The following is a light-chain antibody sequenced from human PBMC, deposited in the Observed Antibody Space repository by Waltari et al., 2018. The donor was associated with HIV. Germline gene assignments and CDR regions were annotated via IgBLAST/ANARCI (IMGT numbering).Light chain of an antibody. J-gene: IGKJ2*01. CDR1: QNIQNY. CDR2: AAT. Sequence: DIQMTQSPSALSASLGTRVTIPCRSSQNIQNYVNWYQQKPGKAPKVLIYAATNVQSGVPSRFSGSGSGTEFTLSVASLEREDAATYFCQQSYSTPPYTFGQGTKVQI. CDR3: QQSYSTPPYT. V-gene: IGKV1-39*01.